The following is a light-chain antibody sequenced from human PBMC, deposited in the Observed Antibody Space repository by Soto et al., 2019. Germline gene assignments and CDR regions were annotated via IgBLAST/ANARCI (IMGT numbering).Light chain of an antibody. CDR3: QQYDSYPYT. J-gene: IGKJ2*01. CDR2: KAS. CDR1: QSINSW. V-gene: IGKV1-5*03. Sequence: DIQMTQSPSTVSASVGDRLTITCRASQSINSWLAWYQQKPGKAPKLLIYKASGLESGVPSRFSGSGSGTEFTLTISSLQPDDFAPYYCQQYDSYPYTVGQGTKLEIK.